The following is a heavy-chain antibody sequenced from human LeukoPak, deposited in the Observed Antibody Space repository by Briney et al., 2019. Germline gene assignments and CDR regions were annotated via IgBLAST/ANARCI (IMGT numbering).Heavy chain of an antibody. Sequence: TGGPLTLSCAASGFTFSSYGMHWVRQAPGKGLEWVAFIRYDGSNKYYADSVKGRFTISRDNSKNTLYLQMNSLRAEDTAVYYCATASAVGYSSGWYNFNYWGQGTLVTVSS. D-gene: IGHD6-19*01. CDR2: IRYDGSNK. V-gene: IGHV3-30*02. CDR1: GFTFSSYG. CDR3: ATASAVGYSSGWYNFNY. J-gene: IGHJ4*02.